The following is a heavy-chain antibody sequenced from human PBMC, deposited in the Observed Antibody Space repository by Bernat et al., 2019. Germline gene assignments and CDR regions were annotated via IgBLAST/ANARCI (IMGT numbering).Heavy chain of an antibody. J-gene: IGHJ4*02. CDR2: ISYDGRNK. D-gene: IGHD4-17*01. V-gene: IGHV3-30*04. Sequence: QVQLVESGGGVVQPGRSLRLSCAASGFTFSSYAMHCVRQAPGKGLEWVAVISYDGRNKYYADSVTGRFTISRDNSKNTLYLKMNSLRAEDTAVYYCARSTTVTTYWGQGTLVTVSS. CDR1: GFTFSSYA. CDR3: ARSTTVTTY.